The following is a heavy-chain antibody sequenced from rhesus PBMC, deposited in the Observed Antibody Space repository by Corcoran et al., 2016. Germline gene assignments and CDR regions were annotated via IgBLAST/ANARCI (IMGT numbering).Heavy chain of an antibody. V-gene: IGHV4-76*01. D-gene: IGHD3-16*01. Sequence: QVQLQQWGEGLVKPSETLSLTCAVSGGSISGGYDWSWIRQPPGKGLEWIGYIYGSSGSTNYNPSLKNRVTISKDASKNEFSLKLSSVTAADTAVYYCARGASTIVASGAFDYWGQGVLVTVSS. CDR2: IYGSSGST. J-gene: IGHJ4*01. CDR3: ARGASTIVASGAFDY. CDR1: GGSISGGYD.